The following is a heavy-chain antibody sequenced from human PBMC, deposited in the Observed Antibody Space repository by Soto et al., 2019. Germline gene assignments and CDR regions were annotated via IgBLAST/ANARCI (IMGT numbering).Heavy chain of an antibody. Sequence: SLRLSCAASGFTFSSYWMHWVRQAPGKGLVWVSRINSDGSSTSYADSVKGRFTISRDNAKNTLYLQMNSLRAEDTAVYYCARGTPFLGVDVWGQGTTVTVSS. V-gene: IGHV3-74*01. J-gene: IGHJ6*02. CDR1: GFTFSSYW. CDR3: ARGTPFLGVDV. D-gene: IGHD3-16*01. CDR2: INSDGSST.